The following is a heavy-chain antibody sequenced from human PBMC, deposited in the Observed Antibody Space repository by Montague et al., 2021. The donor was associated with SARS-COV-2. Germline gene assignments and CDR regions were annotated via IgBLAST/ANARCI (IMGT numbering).Heavy chain of an antibody. CDR1: LHCSVVALR. D-gene: IGHD3-16*01. Sequence: SETLSLTCAGALHCSVVALRRRSVGHPPELQPRSIGYADYTGKTNYNPSLKSRVTIFIDKSKNHFSLQLSSVTAADTAVYYCARGGTYHYGMDVWGQGTTVAVSS. V-gene: IGHV4/OR15-8*02. J-gene: IGHJ6*02. CDR3: ARGGTYHYGMDV. CDR2: ADYTGKT.